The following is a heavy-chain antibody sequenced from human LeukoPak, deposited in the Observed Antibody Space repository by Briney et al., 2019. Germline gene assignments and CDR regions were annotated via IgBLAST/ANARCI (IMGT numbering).Heavy chain of an antibody. CDR3: ARDYDFWSGYYTGIFDY. CDR2: ISSSSSTI. Sequence: GGSLRLSCAASGFTFNSYSMNWVRRAPGKGLEWVSYISSSSSTIYYADSVKGRFTISRDNAKNSLYLQMNSLRAEDTAVYYCARDYDFWSGYYTGIFDYWGQGTLVTVSS. D-gene: IGHD3-3*01. J-gene: IGHJ4*02. CDR1: GFTFNSYS. V-gene: IGHV3-48*01.